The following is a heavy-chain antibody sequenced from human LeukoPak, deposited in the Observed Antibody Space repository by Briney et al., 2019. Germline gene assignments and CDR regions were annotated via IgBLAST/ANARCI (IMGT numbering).Heavy chain of an antibody. CDR3: AKDSRTYYYGSRSFSLPKGPLGYFDY. Sequence: GGSLRLSCAASGFTFSSYGMHWVRQAPGKGLEWVAFIRYDGSNEYYADSVRGRFTISRDNSKNTLYLQMNSLRAEDTALYYCAKDSRTYYYGSRSFSLPKGPLGYFDYWGQGTLVTVSS. V-gene: IGHV3-30*02. J-gene: IGHJ4*02. D-gene: IGHD3-10*01. CDR2: IRYDGSNE. CDR1: GFTFSSYG.